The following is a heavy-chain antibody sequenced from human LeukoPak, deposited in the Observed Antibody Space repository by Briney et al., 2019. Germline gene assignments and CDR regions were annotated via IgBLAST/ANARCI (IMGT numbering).Heavy chain of an antibody. CDR2: INHSGST. CDR1: GGSFSGYY. CDR3: ARLGRRGYLRPPFDY. V-gene: IGHV4-34*01. D-gene: IGHD3-22*01. Sequence: PSETLSLTCAVYGGSFSGYYWSWIRQPPGKGLEWIGEINHSGSTNYNPSLKSRVTISVDTSKNQFSLKLSSVTAADTAVYYCARLGRRGYLRPPFDYWGQGTLVTVSS. J-gene: IGHJ4*02.